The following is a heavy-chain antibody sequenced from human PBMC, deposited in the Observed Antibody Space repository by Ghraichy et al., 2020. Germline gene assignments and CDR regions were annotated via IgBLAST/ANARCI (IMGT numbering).Heavy chain of an antibody. Sequence: GASLRLSCAASGFTFSAYGMHWVRQAPGKGLEWVAVIWYDGSNKYYAGSVKGRFTISRDNSKNTLYLQMNSLTAEDTAVYYCAGSRSTDAFDIWGQGTMVTVSS. CDR2: IWYDGSNK. V-gene: IGHV3-33*01. J-gene: IGHJ3*02. D-gene: IGHD3-10*01. CDR3: AGSRSTDAFDI. CDR1: GFTFSAYG.